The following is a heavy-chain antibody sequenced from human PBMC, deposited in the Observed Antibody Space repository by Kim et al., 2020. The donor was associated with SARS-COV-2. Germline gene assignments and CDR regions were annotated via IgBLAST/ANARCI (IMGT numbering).Heavy chain of an antibody. D-gene: IGHD3-10*01. CDR1: GYSFTSYW. V-gene: IGHV5-51*01. J-gene: IGHJ5*02. Sequence: GESLKISCKGSGYSFTSYWIGWVRQMPGKGLEWMGIIYPGDSDTRYSPSFQGQVTISADKSISTAYLQWSSLKASDTAMYYCARQPPPTYYYGSGSYYTPGWFAPWGQGTLVTVSS. CDR3: ARQPPPTYYYGSGSYYTPGWFAP. CDR2: IYPGDSDT.